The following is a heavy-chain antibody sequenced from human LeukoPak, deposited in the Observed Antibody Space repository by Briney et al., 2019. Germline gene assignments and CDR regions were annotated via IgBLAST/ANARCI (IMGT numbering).Heavy chain of an antibody. D-gene: IGHD4-11*01. CDR3: ARFPLISDYNRDDAFDI. V-gene: IGHV4-39*01. CDR2: IYYSGST. CDR1: GGSISSSSYY. Sequence: PSETLSLTCTVSGGSISSSSYYWGWIRQPPGKGLEWIGSIYYSGSTYYNPSLKSRVTISVDTSKNQFSLKLSSVTAADTAVYYCARFPLISDYNRDDAFDIWGQGTMVNVSP. J-gene: IGHJ3*02.